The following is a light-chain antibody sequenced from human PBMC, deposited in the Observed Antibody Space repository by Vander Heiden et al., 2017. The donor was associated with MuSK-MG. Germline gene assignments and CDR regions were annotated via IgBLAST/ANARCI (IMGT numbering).Light chain of an antibody. Sequence: QSVLTQPPSVSGPPGQRVTISCTGSSSNIGAAYDVHWYQQLPGTAPKPLIYDDSNRPSGVPDRFSGSKSGASASLPITALQPEDEADYYCQSYDSSLSGRYVFGAGTKVTVL. CDR1: SSNIGAAYD. V-gene: IGLV1-40*01. CDR2: DDS. J-gene: IGLJ1*01. CDR3: QSYDSSLSGRYV.